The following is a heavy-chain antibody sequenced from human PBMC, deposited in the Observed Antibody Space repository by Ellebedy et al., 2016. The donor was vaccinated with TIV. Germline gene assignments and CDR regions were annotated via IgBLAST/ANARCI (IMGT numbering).Heavy chain of an antibody. V-gene: IGHV5-51*01. D-gene: IGHD5-24*01. Sequence: KVSCKGSGYNFTVYWIAWVRQMPGKGLEWMGIIYPGDSDTRYSPSFRGQVTISVDKSISTAHLQWSSLRASDTAMYYCARGGVEMATIYDYWGQGTLVTVSS. J-gene: IGHJ4*02. CDR3: ARGGVEMATIYDY. CDR2: IYPGDSDT. CDR1: GYNFTVYW.